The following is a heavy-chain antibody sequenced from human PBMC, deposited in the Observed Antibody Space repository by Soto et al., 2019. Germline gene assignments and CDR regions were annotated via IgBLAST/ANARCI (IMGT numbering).Heavy chain of an antibody. CDR2: INPSGGST. D-gene: IGHD3-16*01. CDR3: AREAPTGDYYGMDV. V-gene: IGHV1-46*01. J-gene: IGHJ6*02. Sequence: ASVKVSSKASRYAFTSYYMHWVRQAPGQGLEWMGIINPSGGSTSYAQKFQGRVTMTRDTSTSTVYMELSSLRSEDTAVYYCAREAPTGDYYGMDVWGQGTTVTVSS. CDR1: RYAFTSYY.